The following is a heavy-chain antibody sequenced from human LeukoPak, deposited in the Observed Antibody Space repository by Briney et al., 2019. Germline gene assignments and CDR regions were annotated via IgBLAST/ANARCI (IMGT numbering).Heavy chain of an antibody. J-gene: IGHJ4*02. CDR1: GFTFSSYG. V-gene: IGHV3-30*02. D-gene: IGHD3-10*01. CDR3: AKDMTPFFYGSGRDYLDY. Sequence: GGSLRLSCAASGFTFSSYGMHWVRQAPGKGLEWVAFIRYDGSNKYYADSVKGRFTISRDNSKNTLYLQMNSLRAEDTAVYYCAKDMTPFFYGSGRDYLDYWGQGTLVTVSS. CDR2: IRYDGSNK.